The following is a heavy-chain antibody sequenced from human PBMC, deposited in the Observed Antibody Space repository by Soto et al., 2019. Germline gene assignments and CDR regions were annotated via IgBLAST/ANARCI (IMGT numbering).Heavy chain of an antibody. V-gene: IGHV3-30-3*01. CDR2: ISYDGSNK. CDR1: GFTFSSYA. Sequence: QSGGSLRLSCAASGFTFSSYAMHWVRQAPGKGLEWVAVISYDGSNKYYADSVKGRFTISRDNSKNTLYLQMNSLRAEDTAVYYCARDKTAAAGTVFDYWGQGTLVTVSS. J-gene: IGHJ4*02. D-gene: IGHD6-13*01. CDR3: ARDKTAAAGTVFDY.